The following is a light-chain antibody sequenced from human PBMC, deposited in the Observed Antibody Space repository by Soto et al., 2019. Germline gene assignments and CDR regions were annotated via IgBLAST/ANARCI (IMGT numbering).Light chain of an antibody. CDR2: KNN. V-gene: IGLV1-47*01. CDR3: AAWDDSLSGPGV. CDR1: SSNIGNFY. Sequence: QSVLTQPPSASGTPGQRVTISCSGSSSNIGNFYVYWYQQLLGTAPQLLIYKNNQRPLGVPDRFSGSKSGTSASLAISGLRSEDEADYYCAAWDDSLSGPGVFGGGTQLTVL. J-gene: IGLJ7*01.